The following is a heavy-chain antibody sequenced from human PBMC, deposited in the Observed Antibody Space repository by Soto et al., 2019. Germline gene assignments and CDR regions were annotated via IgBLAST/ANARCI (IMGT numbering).Heavy chain of an antibody. CDR3: AKSRHIVVVTASWFDP. CDR2: LLDNGSNK. D-gene: IGHD2-21*02. V-gene: IGHV3-30*18. Sequence: GKGLQWVAGLLDNGSNKYYADSVKGRFTVSRDNSKNTLYLQMNSLRAEDTAVYYCAKSRHIVVVTASWFDPWGQGTLVTVSS. J-gene: IGHJ5*02.